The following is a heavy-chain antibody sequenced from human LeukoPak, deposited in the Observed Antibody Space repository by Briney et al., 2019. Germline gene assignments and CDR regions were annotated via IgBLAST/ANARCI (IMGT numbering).Heavy chain of an antibody. D-gene: IGHD1-26*01. V-gene: IGHV4-59*08. J-gene: IGHJ4*02. CDR1: GDSISGHY. Sequence: SETLSLTCTVSGDSISGHYWSWIRQPPGKGLEWTGYIYYSGSTNYNPSLKSRVTISVDTSKNQFSLKLSSVTAADTAVYYCARLSGSPSKFDYWGQGTLVTVFS. CDR2: IYYSGST. CDR3: ARLSGSPSKFDY.